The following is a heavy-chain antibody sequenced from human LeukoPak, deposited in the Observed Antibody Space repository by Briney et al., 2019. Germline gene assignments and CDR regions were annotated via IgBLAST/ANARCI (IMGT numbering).Heavy chain of an antibody. J-gene: IGHJ5*02. CDR2: IIPIFGTA. D-gene: IGHD2-2*01. Sequence: ASVKVSCKASGGTFSSYAISWVRQAPGQGLEWMGGIIPIFGTANYAQKFQGRVTITTDESTSTAYMELSSLRSEDTAVYYCASVSSTTRRWFDPWGQGTLVTVSS. CDR1: GGTFSSYA. V-gene: IGHV1-69*05. CDR3: ASVSSTTRRWFDP.